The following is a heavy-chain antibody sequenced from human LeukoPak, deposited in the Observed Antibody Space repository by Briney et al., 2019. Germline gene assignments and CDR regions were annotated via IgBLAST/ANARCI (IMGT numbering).Heavy chain of an antibody. CDR2: LYTSGST. Sequence: PSETLSLTCSVSGGSISSGSYYWSWIRQPAGKGLEWIGRLYTSGSTNYNPSLKSRVTISVDTSKNQFSLKLSSVTAADTAVYYCARYYYGSGSYSNYFDYWGQGTLVTVSS. V-gene: IGHV4-61*02. J-gene: IGHJ4*02. CDR1: GGSISSGSYY. D-gene: IGHD3-10*01. CDR3: ARYYYGSGSYSNYFDY.